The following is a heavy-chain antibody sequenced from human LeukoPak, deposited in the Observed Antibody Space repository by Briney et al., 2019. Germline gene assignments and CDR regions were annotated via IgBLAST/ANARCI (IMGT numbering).Heavy chain of an antibody. J-gene: IGHJ4*02. CDR3: SKDGGLRDGPYYFDY. V-gene: IGHV3-30*04. Sequence: GCSHTLSCPPSRFTLSNYAMLRLGQAPATPREGAAVISYDGSNKYYLDSVNARFTIHSNHPKNTQYLQMNTLPTEDRSHCYCSKDGGLRDGPYYFDYCGRGTLVTVSS. CDR1: RFTLSNYA. D-gene: IGHD5-24*01. CDR2: ISYDGSNK.